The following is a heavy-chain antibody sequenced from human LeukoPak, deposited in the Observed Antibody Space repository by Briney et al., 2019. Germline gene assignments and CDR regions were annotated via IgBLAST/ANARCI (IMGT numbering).Heavy chain of an antibody. CDR2: ISWNSGSI. Sequence: GGSLRLSCAASGFTFDDYAMHWVRQAPGKGLEWVSGISWNSGSIGYADSVKGRFTISRDNAKNSLYLQLNSLRAEDTAVYYCARDQSDILTPYYYDYWGQGTLVTVSS. J-gene: IGHJ4*02. D-gene: IGHD3-9*01. CDR3: ARDQSDILTPYYYDY. CDR1: GFTFDDYA. V-gene: IGHV3-9*01.